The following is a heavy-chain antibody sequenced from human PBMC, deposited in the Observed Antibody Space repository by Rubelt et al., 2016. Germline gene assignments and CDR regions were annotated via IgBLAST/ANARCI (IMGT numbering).Heavy chain of an antibody. CDR3: ARDLSDSGRYHHFDY. CDR2: ISDDGSNK. J-gene: IGHJ4*02. CDR1: GFTFSRYA. V-gene: IGHV3-30*04. Sequence: QVQLVESGGGVVQPGRSLRLSCAASGFTFSRYAIHWVRQAPGKGLEWVALISDDGSNKYYADSVKGRFTISRDNSKNTLYLQMNSRRGEDTAVYYCARDLSDSGRYHHFDYWGQGTLVTASS. D-gene: IGHD1-26*01.